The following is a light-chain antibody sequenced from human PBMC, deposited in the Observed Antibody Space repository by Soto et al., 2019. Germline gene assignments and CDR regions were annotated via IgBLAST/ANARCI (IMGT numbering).Light chain of an antibody. J-gene: IGLJ1*01. V-gene: IGLV1-40*01. CDR1: SSNIGAGYD. CDR2: TNN. CDR3: QSYDSRLSAYV. Sequence: QSVLTQSPSVSGAPGQRVTISCTGSSSNIGAGYDVHWYLQLPGTAPKLLVYTNNNRPSGVPDRFSGSTSGTSASLAITGLQAEDEADYYCQSYDSRLSAYVFGTGTQLTVL.